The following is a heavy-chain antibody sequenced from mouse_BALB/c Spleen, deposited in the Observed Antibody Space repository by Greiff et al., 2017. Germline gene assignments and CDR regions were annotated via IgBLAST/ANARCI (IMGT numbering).Heavy chain of an antibody. J-gene: IGHJ3*01. CDR2: IDPENGDT. D-gene: IGHD1-1*01. V-gene: IGHV14-4*02. CDR3: NAGSYGSSPVAY. Sequence: EVKLQQSGAELVRSGASVKLSCTASGFNIKDYYMHWVKQRPEQGLEWIGWIDPENGDTEYAPKFQGKATMTADTSSNTAYLQLSSLTSEDTAVYYCNAGSYGSSPVAYWGQGTLVTVSA. CDR1: GFNIKDYY.